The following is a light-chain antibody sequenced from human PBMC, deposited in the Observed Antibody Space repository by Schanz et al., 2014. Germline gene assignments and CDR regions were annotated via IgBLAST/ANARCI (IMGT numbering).Light chain of an antibody. CDR3: QHRGNWPPLT. J-gene: IGKJ4*01. CDR2: DAF. CDR1: QSVRSRN. V-gene: IGKV3-11*01. Sequence: EAVLTQSPGTLSLSPGERATLSCRASQSVRSRNLAWYQQKPGQAPRLLIFDAFNRATGIPARFSGSGSGTDFTLTISSLEPEDFAVYYCQHRGNWPPLTFGGGTKVEI.